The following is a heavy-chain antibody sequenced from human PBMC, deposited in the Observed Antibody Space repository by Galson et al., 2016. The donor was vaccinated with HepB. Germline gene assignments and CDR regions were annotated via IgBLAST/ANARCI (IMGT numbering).Heavy chain of an antibody. CDR3: ARGSFLYGSRT. CDR1: GGSFSDFY. Sequence: ETLSLSCAVYGGSFSDFYWSWIRQPPGKGLEGIGEIAQSGRTNYNPSLKSRLTISVDPSKNQFSLTLRSVTAADTAVYYCARGSFLYGSRTWGQGTLVTVSS. V-gene: IGHV4-34*01. J-gene: IGHJ5*02. D-gene: IGHD3-10*01. CDR2: IAQSGRT.